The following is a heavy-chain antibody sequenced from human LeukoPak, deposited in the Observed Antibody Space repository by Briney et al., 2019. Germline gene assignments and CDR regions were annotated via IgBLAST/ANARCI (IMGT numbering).Heavy chain of an antibody. V-gene: IGHV1-24*01. CDR1: GYTLTELS. CDR3: ATALQTYYYDTPLDY. Sequence: ASVKVSCKVSGYTLTELSMHWVRQAPGKGLEWMGGFDPEDGETIYAQKFQGRVTMTEDTSTDTAYMEPSSLRSEDTAVYYCATALQTYYYDTPLDYWGQGTLVTVSS. CDR2: FDPEDGET. D-gene: IGHD3-22*01. J-gene: IGHJ4*02.